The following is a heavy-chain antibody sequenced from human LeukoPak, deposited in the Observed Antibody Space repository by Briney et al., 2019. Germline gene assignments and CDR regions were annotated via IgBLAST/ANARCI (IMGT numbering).Heavy chain of an antibody. CDR1: GFTFSNAW. V-gene: IGHV3-15*01. J-gene: IGHJ3*02. D-gene: IGHD3-22*01. CDR2: IKSKTDGGTT. Sequence: GGSLRLSCAAPGFTFSNAWMSWVRQAPGKGLEWVGRIKSKTDGGTTDYAAPVKGRFTISRDDSKNTLYLQMNSLKTEDTAVYYCTTYSDSSGYLPNDAFDIWGQGTMVTVSS. CDR3: TTYSDSSGYLPNDAFDI.